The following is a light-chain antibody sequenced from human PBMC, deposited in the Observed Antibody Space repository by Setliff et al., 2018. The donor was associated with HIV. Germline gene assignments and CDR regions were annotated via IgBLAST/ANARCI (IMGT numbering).Light chain of an antibody. Sequence: LTQPASVSGSPGQSITISCTGTCSDIGRYNLVSWYQQYPGKAPKLMIYQATKRPSGVSNRFSGSKSGNTASLTISGLQAEDEADYYCCSNTGSNTYVFGSGTKVTVL. V-gene: IGLV2-23*01. J-gene: IGLJ1*01. CDR1: CSDIGRYNL. CDR2: QAT. CDR3: CSNTGSNTYV.